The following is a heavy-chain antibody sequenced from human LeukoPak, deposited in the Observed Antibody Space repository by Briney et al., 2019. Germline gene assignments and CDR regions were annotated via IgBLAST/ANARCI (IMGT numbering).Heavy chain of an antibody. CDR3: ARAAAGPENWFDP. J-gene: IGHJ5*02. CDR1: GFTFSSYW. V-gene: IGHV3-7*01. CDR2: IKQDGSEK. D-gene: IGHD6-13*01. Sequence: GGSLRLSCAASGFTFSSYWMSWVRQAPGKGLEWVANIKQDGSEKYYVDSVKGRFTISRDNAKNSLYLQMNSLRAEDTAVYYCARAAAGPENWFDPWGQGTLVTVSS.